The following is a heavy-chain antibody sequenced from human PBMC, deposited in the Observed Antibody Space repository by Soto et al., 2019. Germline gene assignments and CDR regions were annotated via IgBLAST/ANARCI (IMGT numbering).Heavy chain of an antibody. CDR2: FDPEDGET. J-gene: IGHJ3*02. D-gene: IGHD3-9*01. Sequence: GASVKVSCKVSGYTLTELSMHWVRQAPGKGLEWMGGFDPEDGETIYAQKFQGRVTMTEDTSTDTAYMELSSLRSEDTAVYYCATLGGRYSDSLTGYPRAFAIWGQGTMVTVSS. CDR1: GYTLTELS. CDR3: ATLGGRYSDSLTGYPRAFAI. V-gene: IGHV1-24*01.